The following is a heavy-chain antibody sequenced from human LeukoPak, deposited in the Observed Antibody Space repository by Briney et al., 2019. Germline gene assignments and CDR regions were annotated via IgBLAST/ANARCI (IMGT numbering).Heavy chain of an antibody. CDR1: GYTFTGYY. J-gene: IGHJ4*02. D-gene: IGHD1-26*01. CDR2: INPNSGGT. Sequence: GASVKVSCKASGYTFTGYYMHWVRQAPGQGLEWMGWINPNSGGTNYAQKFQGRVTMTRDTSISTAYMELSRLRSDDTAVYYCARVRRVGATFYYFDYRGQGTLVTVSS. CDR3: ARVRRVGATFYYFDY. V-gene: IGHV1-2*02.